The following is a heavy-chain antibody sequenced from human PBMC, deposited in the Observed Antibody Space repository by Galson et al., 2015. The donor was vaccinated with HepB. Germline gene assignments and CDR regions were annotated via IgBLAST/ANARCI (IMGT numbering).Heavy chain of an antibody. V-gene: IGHV3-21*04. CDR2: ISSSSSYK. D-gene: IGHD4-11*01. CDR1: GFTFSDHR. Sequence: SLSLSCATSGFTFSDHRMNWVRQAPGKGLECVSSISSSSSYKFYADSVKGRFTISRDNAKNSLYLQMNSRRAEDAAVYYCARTRIYSNWFDPWGQGTLVTVSS. J-gene: IGHJ5*02. CDR3: ARTRIYSNWFDP.